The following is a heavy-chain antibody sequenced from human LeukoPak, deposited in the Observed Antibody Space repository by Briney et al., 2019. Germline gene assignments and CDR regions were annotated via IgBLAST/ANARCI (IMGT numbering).Heavy chain of an antibody. CDR1: GYSFTNYW. D-gene: IGHD1-26*01. V-gene: IGHV5-51*01. J-gene: IGHJ4*02. Sequence: GESLKISCKGSGYSFTNYWIGWVRQMPGKGLEWMGIIYPSDSETRYSPSFQGQVTISVDKSISTAYLQWSSLKASDTAMYYCGRKISGGYYGLDYWGQGTLVTVSS. CDR2: IYPSDSET. CDR3: GRKISGGYYGLDY.